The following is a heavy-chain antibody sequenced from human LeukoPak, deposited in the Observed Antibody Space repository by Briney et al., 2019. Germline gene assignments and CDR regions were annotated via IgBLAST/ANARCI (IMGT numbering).Heavy chain of an antibody. CDR1: GGSISSYY. D-gene: IGHD2-2*01. Sequence: KPSETLSLTXTVSGGSISSYYWSWIRQPPGKGLEWIGYIYYSGSTNYNPSLKSRVTISVDTSKNQFSLKLSSVTAADTAVYYCARECSSTSCSYYFDYWGQGTLVTVSS. CDR3: ARECSSTSCSYYFDY. J-gene: IGHJ4*02. V-gene: IGHV4-59*01. CDR2: IYYSGST.